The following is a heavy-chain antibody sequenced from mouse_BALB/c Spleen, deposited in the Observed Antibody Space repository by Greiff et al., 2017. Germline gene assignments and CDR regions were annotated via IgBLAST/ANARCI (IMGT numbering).Heavy chain of an antibody. CDR2: INPYNDGT. J-gene: IGHJ3*01. CDR1: GYTFTSYV. V-gene: IGHV1-14*01. Sequence: EVKLQESGPELVKPGASVKMSCKASGYTFTSYVMHWVKQKPGQGLEWIGYINPYNDGTKYNEKFKGKATLTSDKSSSTAYMELSSLTSEDSAVYYCARTYYRYDTWFAYWGQGTLVTVSA. CDR3: ARTYYRYDTWFAY. D-gene: IGHD2-14*01.